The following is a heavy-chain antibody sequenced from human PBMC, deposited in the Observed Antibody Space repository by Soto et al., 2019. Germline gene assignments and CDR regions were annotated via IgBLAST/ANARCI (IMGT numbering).Heavy chain of an antibody. J-gene: IGHJ5*02. CDR1: GGYIRSSSYY. D-gene: IGHD6-19*01. CDR2: IYYSGST. Sequence: SETLSLTCTVSGGYIRSSSYYWGWIRQPPGKGLEWIGSIYYSGSTYYNPSLKSRVTISVDTSKNQFSLKLSSVTAADTAVYYCARILWSSGWSRFDPWGQGSLVTVSS. CDR3: ARILWSSGWSRFDP. V-gene: IGHV4-39*01.